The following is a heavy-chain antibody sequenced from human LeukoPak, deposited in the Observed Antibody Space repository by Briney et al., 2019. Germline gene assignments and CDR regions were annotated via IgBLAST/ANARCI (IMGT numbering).Heavy chain of an antibody. CDR2: IKQDGNEK. CDR3: ARTVWGSTGYFYYMDV. J-gene: IGHJ6*03. Sequence: GGSLRLSCAASGFTFSDYWMSWVRQAPGKGLEWVANIKQDGNEKYFVDSVKGRFTISRDNAKNSLYLQMNSLRAEDTAVYYCARTVWGSTGYFYYMDVWGKGTTVTVSS. V-gene: IGHV3-7*01. CDR1: GFTFSDYW. D-gene: IGHD2-2*01.